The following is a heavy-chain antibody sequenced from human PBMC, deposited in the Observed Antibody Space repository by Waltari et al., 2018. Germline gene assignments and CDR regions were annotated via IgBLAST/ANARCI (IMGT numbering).Heavy chain of an antibody. CDR1: GNSFGKAW. CDR3: ATQSYCGGDCYEGHPFDV. V-gene: IGHV5-51*01. J-gene: IGHJ3*01. CDR2: INPSDSTT. Sequence: EVDLVPSEAEVKKAGESLKISCENSGNSFGKAWVAWGRQVPGQGLQWLGIINPSDSTTIHSPSFRGHVAMSTDRSVNTAYLQWTSLGASDTAIYYCATQSYCGGDCYEGHPFDVWGQGTVVTVSS. D-gene: IGHD2-21*01.